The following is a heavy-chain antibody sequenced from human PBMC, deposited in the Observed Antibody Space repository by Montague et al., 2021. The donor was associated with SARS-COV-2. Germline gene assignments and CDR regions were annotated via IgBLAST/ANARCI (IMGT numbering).Heavy chain of an antibody. CDR1: GGSISSSY. Sequence: SETLSLTCTVSGGSISSSYWSWIRQPPGKGLEWIGYIHYSGSTNYNPSLKSRVTISVDTSKNQFSLKLSSVTAADTAVYYCAGLSLGYCSGGRCFDAFDIWGQGTMVTVSS. D-gene: IGHD2-15*01. V-gene: IGHV4-59*01. CDR2: IHYSGST. CDR3: AGLSLGYCSGGRCFDAFDI. J-gene: IGHJ3*02.